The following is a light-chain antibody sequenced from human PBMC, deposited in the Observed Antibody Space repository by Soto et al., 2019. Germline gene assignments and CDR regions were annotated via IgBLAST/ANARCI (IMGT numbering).Light chain of an antibody. CDR2: DAS. J-gene: IGKJ1*01. V-gene: IGKV1-5*01. Sequence: DIQMTQSPSTLSASVGDRVTITCRASQSISSWLAWYQQKPGKAPKLLIYDASSLESGVPSRFSGSGSGTEFTLTISSLHPDDFSAYYCQQYNSYWTFGQGTKV. CDR1: QSISSW. CDR3: QQYNSYWT.